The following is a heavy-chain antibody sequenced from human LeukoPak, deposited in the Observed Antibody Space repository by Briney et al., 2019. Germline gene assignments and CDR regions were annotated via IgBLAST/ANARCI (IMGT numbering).Heavy chain of an antibody. Sequence: GGSLRLSCAASGFTFSSYWIHWVRQAPGKGLVWVSRINSDGSSTTYADSVKGRFTISRDNAKNSLYLQMNSLRAEDTAVYYCAREQSSGWSDYWGQGTLVTVSS. CDR3: AREQSSGWSDY. CDR2: INSDGSST. D-gene: IGHD6-19*01. V-gene: IGHV3-74*01. J-gene: IGHJ4*02. CDR1: GFTFSSYW.